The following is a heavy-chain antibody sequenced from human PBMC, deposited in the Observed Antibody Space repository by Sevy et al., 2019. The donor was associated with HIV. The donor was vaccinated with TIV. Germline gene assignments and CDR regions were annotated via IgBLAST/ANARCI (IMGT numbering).Heavy chain of an antibody. CDR2: MKQDGSEK. Sequence: GGSLRLSCAASGFTFSSYWMSWVRQAPGKGLEWVATMKQDGSEKYYVDSVKGRFTISRDNSKTTLYLQMNSLRAEDTAVYYCARESIAVAGIGYYFDSWGQGTLVTVSS. D-gene: IGHD6-19*01. V-gene: IGHV3-7*01. J-gene: IGHJ4*02. CDR3: ARESIAVAGIGYYFDS. CDR1: GFTFSSYW.